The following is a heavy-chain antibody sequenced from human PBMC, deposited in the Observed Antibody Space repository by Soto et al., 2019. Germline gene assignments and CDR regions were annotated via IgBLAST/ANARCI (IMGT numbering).Heavy chain of an antibody. V-gene: IGHV3-33*08. CDR1: GFSFSSYG. D-gene: IGHD6-13*01. CDR3: ARDRIEAAGTPRFNYYYGMDV. J-gene: IGHJ6*02. Sequence: GGSLRLSCAASGFSFSSYGFNWVRQAPGKGLEWVAVIWYDGNTKYYADSVKGRFTISRDNSKNTVFLQMNSLRGEDTAVYYCARDRIEAAGTPRFNYYYGMDVWGQGTTVTVSS. CDR2: IWYDGNTK.